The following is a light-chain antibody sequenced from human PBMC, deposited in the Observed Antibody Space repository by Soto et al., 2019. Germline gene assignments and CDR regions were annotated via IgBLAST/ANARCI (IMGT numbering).Light chain of an antibody. Sequence: QSALTQPPSASGSPGQSVAISFTGTSSDVGGYNYVSWYQQHPGKAPKLMIYEVNKRPSGVPDRFSGSKSGNTASLTVSGLQAEDEADYDCSSYAGSSNVFGTGTKLTVL. J-gene: IGLJ6*01. CDR1: SSDVGGYNY. V-gene: IGLV2-8*01. CDR2: EVN. CDR3: SSYAGSSNV.